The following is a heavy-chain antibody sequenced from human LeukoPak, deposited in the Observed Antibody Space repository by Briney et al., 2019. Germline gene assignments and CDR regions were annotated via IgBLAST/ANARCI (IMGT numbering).Heavy chain of an antibody. CDR2: ISISGSTI. J-gene: IGHJ1*01. V-gene: IGHV3-11*01. CDR3: ATYSSLNRREFQY. Sequence: GGSLRLSCAVSGVTNYANSWVRQAPGKGLEWVSYISISGSTIYYADSVKGRFTISRDNAKNSLYLQMNSLRAEDTAVYYCATYSSLNRREFQYWGQGTLLTVSS. CDR1: GVTNYA. D-gene: IGHD3-22*01.